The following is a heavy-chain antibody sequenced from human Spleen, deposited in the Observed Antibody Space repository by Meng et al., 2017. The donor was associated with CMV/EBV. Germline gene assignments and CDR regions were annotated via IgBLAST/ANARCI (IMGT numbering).Heavy chain of an antibody. J-gene: IGHJ4*02. V-gene: IGHV4-39*07. CDR1: GGSISSSSYY. CDR2: IYYSGST. CDR3: ARTQPYSNVVDY. Sequence: SETLSLTCTVSGGSISSSSYYWGWIRQPPGKGLEWIGSIYYSGSTYYNPSLKSRVTISVDTSKNQFSLKLSSVTAADTAVYYCARTQPYSNVVDYWGQGTLVTVSS. D-gene: IGHD4-11*01.